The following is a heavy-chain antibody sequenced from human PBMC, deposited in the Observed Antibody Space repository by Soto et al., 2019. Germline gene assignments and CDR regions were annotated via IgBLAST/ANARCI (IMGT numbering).Heavy chain of an antibody. D-gene: IGHD6-19*01. CDR3: AREIPIAVAGNPWFDP. J-gene: IGHJ5*02. Sequence: ASVKVSCKASGYTFTSYYMHWVRQAPGQGLEWMGIINPSGGSTSYAQKFQGRVTMTRDTSTSTVYMELSSLRSEDTAVYYCAREIPIAVAGNPWFDPWGQGTLVTVSS. CDR2: INPSGGST. V-gene: IGHV1-46*01. CDR1: GYTFTSYY.